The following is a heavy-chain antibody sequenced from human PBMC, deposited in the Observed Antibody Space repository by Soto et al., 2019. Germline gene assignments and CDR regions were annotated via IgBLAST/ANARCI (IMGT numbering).Heavy chain of an antibody. CDR2: ISYDGSNK. CDR1: GFTFSSYG. D-gene: IGHD6-19*01. J-gene: IGHJ4*02. V-gene: IGHV3-30*18. CDR3: AKDQQWLVLGLSAPDY. Sequence: QVQLVESGGGVVQPGRSLRLSCAASGFTFSSYGMHWVRQAPGKGLEWVAVISYDGSNKYYADSVKGRFTISRDNSKNTLYLQMNSLRAEDTAVYYCAKDQQWLVLGLSAPDYWGQGTLVTVSS.